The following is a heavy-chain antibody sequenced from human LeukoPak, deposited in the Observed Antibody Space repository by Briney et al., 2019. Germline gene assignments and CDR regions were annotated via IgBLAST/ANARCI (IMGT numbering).Heavy chain of an antibody. V-gene: IGHV4-39*01. D-gene: IGHD3-16*01. J-gene: IGHJ5*02. CDR1: GASIRTKTHY. CDR2: IYYRGSH. CDR3: SRRGTTSSIGFFDP. Sequence: KASDTLSLTCSVSGASIRTKTHYWVWVPRPPGKVLEWFGSIYYRGSHYQHPPLQSRVPISVDTSKNQFSLTLTSVTAPDKAAYYWSRRGTTSSIGFFDPGGQGARVSVSS.